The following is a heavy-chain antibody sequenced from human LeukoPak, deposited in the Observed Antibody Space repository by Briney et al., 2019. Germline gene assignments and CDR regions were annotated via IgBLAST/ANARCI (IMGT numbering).Heavy chain of an antibody. D-gene: IGHD3-22*01. Sequence: SETLSLTCTVSGGSISSSSYYWGWIRQPPGKGLEWIGSIYYSGSTYYNPSLKSRVTISVDTSKNQFSLKLSSVTAADTAVYYCARDPVVGPAYYYDSSGYGSWGQGTLVTVSS. CDR2: IYYSGST. CDR1: GGSISSSSYY. CDR3: ARDPVVGPAYYYDSSGYGS. J-gene: IGHJ5*02. V-gene: IGHV4-39*07.